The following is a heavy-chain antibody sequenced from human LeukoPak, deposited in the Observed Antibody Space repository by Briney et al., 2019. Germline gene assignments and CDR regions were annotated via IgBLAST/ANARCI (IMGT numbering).Heavy chain of an antibody. Sequence: PSETLSLTCAVYGGSFSGYYWSWIRQPPGKGLEWIGEINHSGSTNYNPSLKSRVTISVDTSKNQFSLKLSSVTAADTAVYYCARGRGILSYWGQGTLVTVSS. D-gene: IGHD1-14*01. CDR1: GGSFSGYY. V-gene: IGHV4-34*01. CDR3: ARGRGILSY. J-gene: IGHJ4*02. CDR2: INHSGST.